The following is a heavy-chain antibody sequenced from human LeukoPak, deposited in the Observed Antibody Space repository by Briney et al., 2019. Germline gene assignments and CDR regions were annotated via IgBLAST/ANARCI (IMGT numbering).Heavy chain of an antibody. V-gene: IGHV1-18*01. D-gene: IGHD3-10*01. CDR3: ARGQGYYYSYIDY. CDR1: GYTFTSYG. J-gene: IGHJ4*02. Sequence: VASVKVSCKASGYTFTSYGISWVRQAHGQGLEWMGWISDYNGNTNYAQKLQGRVTMATDTSTSTADTELSSLRSDDTAVYCCARGQGYYYSYIDYWGQGTLVTVSS. CDR2: ISDYNGNT.